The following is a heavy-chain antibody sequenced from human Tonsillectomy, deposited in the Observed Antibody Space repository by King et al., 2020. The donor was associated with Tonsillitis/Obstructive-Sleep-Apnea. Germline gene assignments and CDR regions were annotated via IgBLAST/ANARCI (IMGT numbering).Heavy chain of an antibody. V-gene: IGHV3-33*05. CDR3: ARDRDDNIFDY. J-gene: IGHJ4*02. Sequence: VQLVESGGGVVQPGRSLRLSCAASGFTFSSYGIHWVRQPPGKGLEWVAVISDDGSNKYYADSVKGRFTISRDNSKNTLYLQMNSLRAEDTAMYYCARDRDDNIFDYWGQGTPVTVSS. CDR1: GFTFSSYG. D-gene: IGHD2/OR15-2a*01. CDR2: ISDDGSNK.